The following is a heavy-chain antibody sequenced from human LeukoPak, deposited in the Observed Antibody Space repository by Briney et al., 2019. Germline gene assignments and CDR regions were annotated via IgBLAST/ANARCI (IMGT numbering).Heavy chain of an antibody. CDR2: ISHSGRA. V-gene: IGHV4-34*01. Sequence: SETLSLTCAVYGGSFTGYYWSWIRQPPGKGLEWIGEISHSGRASYNPSLKGRVTMSVDTSKNQFSLMLSSVTAADTAVYYCARRGMTIDMDYYYYYYMDVWDKGTTVTVSS. J-gene: IGHJ6*03. CDR3: ARRGMTIDMDYYYYYYMDV. D-gene: IGHD1-14*01. CDR1: GGSFTGYY.